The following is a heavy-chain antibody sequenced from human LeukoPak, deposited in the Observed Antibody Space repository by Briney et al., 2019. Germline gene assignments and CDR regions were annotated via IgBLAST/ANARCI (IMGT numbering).Heavy chain of an antibody. CDR1: GGSISSSSYY. CDR3: ARQTGSGLFILP. J-gene: IGHJ4*02. V-gene: IGHV4-39*01. Sequence: PSETLSLTCTVSGGSISSSSYYWGWIRQPPGKGLEWIGSIYYTGNTYYNASLKSQVSISIDTSKNQFSLKLTSVTAADTAVYYCARQTGSGLFILPGGQGTLVTVSS. D-gene: IGHD3/OR15-3a*01. CDR2: IYYTGNT.